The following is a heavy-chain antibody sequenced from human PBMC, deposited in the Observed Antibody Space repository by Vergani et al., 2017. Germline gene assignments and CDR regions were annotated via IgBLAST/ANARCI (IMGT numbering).Heavy chain of an antibody. CDR1: GYTFTSYG. CDR2: ISAYNGNT. V-gene: IGHV1-18*04. J-gene: IGHJ3*02. Sequence: QVQLVQSGAEVKKPGASVKVSCKASGYTFTSYGISWVRQAPGQGLEWMGWISAYNGNTNYAQKLQGRVTMTTDTSTSTAYMELRSLRSDDTAVYYCAKDRTMIVVVMPAFDIWGQGTMVTVSS. D-gene: IGHD3-22*01. CDR3: AKDRTMIVVVMPAFDI.